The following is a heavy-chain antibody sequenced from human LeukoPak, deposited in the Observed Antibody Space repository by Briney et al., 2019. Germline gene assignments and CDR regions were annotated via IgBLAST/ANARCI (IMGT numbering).Heavy chain of an antibody. Sequence: SETLSLTCTVSGGSISTYYWSWIRQPPGKGLEWIGYINSSGNTKHNPSLKSRVTISSDTSKNQFSLKLSSVTAADTALYCGARQIYDTGSYRIDYWGQGILVTVSS. V-gene: IGHV4-59*08. CDR1: GGSISTYY. J-gene: IGHJ4*02. D-gene: IGHD3-10*01. CDR3: ARQIYDTGSYRIDY. CDR2: INSSGNT.